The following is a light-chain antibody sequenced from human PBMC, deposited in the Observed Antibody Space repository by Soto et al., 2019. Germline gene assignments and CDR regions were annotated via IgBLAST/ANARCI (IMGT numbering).Light chain of an antibody. CDR3: QQRKT. Sequence: EIVLTQSPATLSLSPGERATLSCRASQSVSSYLAWYQQKPGQAPRLLIYDASNRATGIPARFSGSGSGTDFPLTISSREPEDFAVYYCQQRKTFGQGTRLEIK. V-gene: IGKV3-11*01. J-gene: IGKJ5*01. CDR1: QSVSSY. CDR2: DAS.